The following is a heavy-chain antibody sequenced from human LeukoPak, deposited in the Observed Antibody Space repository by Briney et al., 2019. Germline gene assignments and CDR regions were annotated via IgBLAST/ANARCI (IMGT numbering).Heavy chain of an antibody. D-gene: IGHD4-23*01. J-gene: IGHJ6*03. CDR3: ARGGSAVGNYYYYYYMDV. Sequence: ASVKVSCKASGYTFTGYYMHWVRQAPGQGLEWMGWINPNSGGTNYAQKFQGRVTMTRDTSISTAYMELSSLRSEDTAVYYCARGGSAVGNYYYYYYMDVWGKGTTVTVSS. CDR1: GYTFTGYY. V-gene: IGHV1-2*02. CDR2: INPNSGGT.